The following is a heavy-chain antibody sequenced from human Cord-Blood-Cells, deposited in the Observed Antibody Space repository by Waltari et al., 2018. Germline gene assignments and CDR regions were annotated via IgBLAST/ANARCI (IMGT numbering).Heavy chain of an antibody. D-gene: IGHD5-12*01. CDR2: ISYDGSNK. V-gene: IGHV3-30-3*01. Sequence: QVQLVESGRGEVQPGRSLRRSCAASGFNFRSYAMPWVGQAPGKGLEWVAVISYDGSNKDYAYAVKGRITISRNYTNTTLYQQMNILGAEDTADYYCAIDVPVYSGIDYWGQGTLVTVSS. J-gene: IGHJ4*02. CDR3: AIDVPVYSGIDY. CDR1: GFNFRSYA.